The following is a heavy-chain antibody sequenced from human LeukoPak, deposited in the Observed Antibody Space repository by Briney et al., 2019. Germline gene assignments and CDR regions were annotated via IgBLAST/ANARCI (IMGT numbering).Heavy chain of an antibody. CDR3: ARASTRGGYDNFDY. J-gene: IGHJ4*02. CDR1: GGTFSSYA. D-gene: IGHD5-12*01. Sequence: SVKVSCKASGGTFSSYAISWVRQAPGQGLEWMGRIIPILGIANYAQKFQGRVTITADKSTSTAYMELSSLRSEDTAVYYCARASTRGGYDNFDYWGQGTLVTVSS. CDR2: IIPILGIA. V-gene: IGHV1-69*04.